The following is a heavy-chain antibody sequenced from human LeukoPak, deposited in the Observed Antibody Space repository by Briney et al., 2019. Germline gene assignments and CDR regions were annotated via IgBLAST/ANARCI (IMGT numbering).Heavy chain of an antibody. D-gene: IGHD6-19*01. CDR3: ARGLGSSRGPFDY. J-gene: IGHJ4*02. V-gene: IGHV4-34*01. CDR2: INHSGST. CDR1: GGSFSGYY. Sequence: SETLSLTCAVYGGSFSGYYWSWIRQPPGKGLEWIGEINHSGSTNYNPSLTSRVTISVHTSKNQFSLKLSSVTAAHTAVYYCARGLGSSRGPFDYWGQGTLVTVSS.